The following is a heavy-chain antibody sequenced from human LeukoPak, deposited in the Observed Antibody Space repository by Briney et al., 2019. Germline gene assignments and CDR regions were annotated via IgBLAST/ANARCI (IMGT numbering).Heavy chain of an antibody. CDR2: IIPIFGTA. Sequence: SVKVSCKAFGVTFSNFAISWVRQAPGQGLEWMGGIIPIFGTANYAQKLQGRVTITADKSTSTAYMELSSLRSEDTAVYYCARGKYQLLIAYQQGYYMDVWGKGTTVTVSS. J-gene: IGHJ6*03. CDR3: ARGKYQLLIAYQQGYYMDV. V-gene: IGHV1-69*06. CDR1: GVTFSNFA. D-gene: IGHD2-2*01.